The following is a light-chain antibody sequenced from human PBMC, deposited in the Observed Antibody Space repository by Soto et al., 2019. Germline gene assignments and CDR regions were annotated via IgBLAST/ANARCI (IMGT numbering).Light chain of an antibody. CDR3: QQYNHYYS. V-gene: IGKV1-5*01. J-gene: IGKJ2*03. CDR1: QSIDRW. CDR2: DAS. Sequence: DIQLTQSPSTLSASVGDRVTITCRASQSIDRWLAWYQQKLGKAPELLIHDASSLESGVPSRFSGSGSGTEFTLTINSLQRDDFATYYCQQYNHYYSFGQGTKLEIK.